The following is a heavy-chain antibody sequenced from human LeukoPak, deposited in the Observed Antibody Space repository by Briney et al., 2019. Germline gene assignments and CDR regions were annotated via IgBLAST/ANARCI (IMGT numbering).Heavy chain of an antibody. J-gene: IGHJ4*02. Sequence: GGSLRLSCAASGFTFSSDWMSWVRQAPGKGLGWVANTKQDGSEKYYVDSVKGRFTISRDNAKNSLYLQMNSLRAEDTAVYYCARDFGYYGSVSYYPSLDYWGQGTLVTVSS. CDR2: TKQDGSEK. CDR1: GFTFSSDW. CDR3: ARDFGYYGSVSYYPSLDY. D-gene: IGHD3-10*01. V-gene: IGHV3-7*01.